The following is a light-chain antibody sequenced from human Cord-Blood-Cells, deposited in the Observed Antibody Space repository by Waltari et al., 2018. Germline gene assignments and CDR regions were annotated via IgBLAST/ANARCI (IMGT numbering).Light chain of an antibody. CDR1: QNVSSY. Sequence: EIVLTQSPATLSLSPGERATISCRASQNVSSYLAWYQQKPGQAPRLLIYDASNRATGIPARFSGSGSGTDFTLTISSLEPEDFAVYYCQQRSNWPRTFGQGTKVEIK. J-gene: IGKJ1*01. V-gene: IGKV3-11*01. CDR2: DAS. CDR3: QQRSNWPRT.